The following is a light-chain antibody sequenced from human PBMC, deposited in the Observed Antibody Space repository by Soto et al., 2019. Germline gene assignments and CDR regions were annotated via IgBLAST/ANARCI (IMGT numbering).Light chain of an antibody. J-gene: IGLJ2*01. Sequence: QSALTQPASVSGSPGQSITISCTGTSSDVGGYNYVAWYQQHPARAPTLMIYDVSDRPSGVSNRFSGSKSGNTASLTIAGHQAEDESDYYCSSYTSSSTLMVFGGGTKLTVL. V-gene: IGLV2-14*01. CDR1: SSDVGGYNY. CDR3: SSYTSSSTLMV. CDR2: DVS.